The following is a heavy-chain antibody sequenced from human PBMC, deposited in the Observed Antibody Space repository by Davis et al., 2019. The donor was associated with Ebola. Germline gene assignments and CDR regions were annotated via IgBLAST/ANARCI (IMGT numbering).Heavy chain of an antibody. D-gene: IGHD5-18*01. J-gene: IGHJ6*02. V-gene: IGHV3-73*01. Sequence: GESLKIFCAASGFTFSGSAMHWVCQASGKGLEWVGRIRSKANSYATAYAASVKGRFTISRDNSKNTLYLQMNSLRAEDTAVYYCARDKELWPNYYYYGMDVWGQGTTVTVSS. CDR3: ARDKELWPNYYYYGMDV. CDR1: GFTFSGSA. CDR2: IRSKANSYAT.